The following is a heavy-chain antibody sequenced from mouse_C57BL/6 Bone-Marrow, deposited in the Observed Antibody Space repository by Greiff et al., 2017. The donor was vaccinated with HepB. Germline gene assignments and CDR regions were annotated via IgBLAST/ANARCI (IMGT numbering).Heavy chain of an antibody. CDR1: GFTFSSYA. CDR2: ISDGGSYT. D-gene: IGHD1-1*01. J-gene: IGHJ3*01. CDR3: ARSIYYYGSSPFAY. V-gene: IGHV5-4*01. Sequence: EVHLVESGGGLVKPGGTLKLSCAASGFTFSSYAMSWVRQTPEKRLEWVATISDGGSYTYYPDNVKGRFTNSRDNAKNNLYLQMSHLKSEDTAMYYCARSIYYYGSSPFAYWGQGTLVTVSA.